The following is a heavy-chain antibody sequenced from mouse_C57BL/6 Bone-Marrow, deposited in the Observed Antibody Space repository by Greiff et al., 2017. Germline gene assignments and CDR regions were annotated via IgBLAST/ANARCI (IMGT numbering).Heavy chain of an antibody. Sequence: QVPLQQSGAELAKPGASVKLSCKASGYTFTSYWMHWVKQRPGQGLEWIGYINPSSGYNKYNQKFKDKATLTAEKSSRTAYMQLSSLTYEESAVYYCARETVYYFDYWGQGTTLTVSS. V-gene: IGHV1-7*01. CDR3: ARETVYYFDY. CDR1: GYTFTSYW. CDR2: INPSSGYN. J-gene: IGHJ2*01.